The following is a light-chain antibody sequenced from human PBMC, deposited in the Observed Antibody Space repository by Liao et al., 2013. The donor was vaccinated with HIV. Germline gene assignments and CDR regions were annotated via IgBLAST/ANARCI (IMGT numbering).Light chain of an antibody. CDR2: QDS. Sequence: SYELTQPSSVSVSPGQTASITCSGDKLGDKYTCWYQQKPGQSPVLVLYQDSKRPSGIPERFSGSNSGNTATLTISGTQAMDEADYYCQAWDSSWVFGGGTKLTVL. CDR3: QAWDSSWV. V-gene: IGLV3-1*01. J-gene: IGLJ3*02. CDR1: KLGDKY.